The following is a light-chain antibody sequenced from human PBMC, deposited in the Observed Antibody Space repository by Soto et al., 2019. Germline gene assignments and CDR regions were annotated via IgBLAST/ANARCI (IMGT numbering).Light chain of an antibody. J-gene: IGLJ1*01. CDR2: EVS. CDR1: SSDVGGYNY. Sequence: QSALTQPASVSGSPGQSITISCTGTSSDVGGYNYVSWYQQHPGKAPKLMIYEVSNRPLGVSNRFSGSKSGNTASLTISGLQAEDEADYYCTSYTSSSTLDVFGTGPKVTVL. V-gene: IGLV2-14*01. CDR3: TSYTSSSTLDV.